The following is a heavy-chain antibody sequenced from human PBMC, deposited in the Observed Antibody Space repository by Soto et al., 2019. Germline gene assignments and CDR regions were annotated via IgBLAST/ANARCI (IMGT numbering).Heavy chain of an antibody. V-gene: IGHV2-5*02. Sequence: QITLKESGPALVRPTQTLTLTCSFSGFSLTTRGVAVGWIRQPPGKALEWLALIFWDDDKWYSPSLRSRLTLTXDXPKNQVVLTMTNMDPVDTATYYCAHRSRGYAYYFDQWGQGTLVTVSS. J-gene: IGHJ4*02. D-gene: IGHD5-12*01. CDR1: GFSLTTRGVA. CDR2: IFWDDDK. CDR3: AHRSRGYAYYFDQ.